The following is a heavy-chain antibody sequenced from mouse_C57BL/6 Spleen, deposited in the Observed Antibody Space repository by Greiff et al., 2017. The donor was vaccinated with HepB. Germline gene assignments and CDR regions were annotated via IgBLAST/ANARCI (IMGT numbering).Heavy chain of an antibody. Sequence: EVQRVESGAELVRPGASVKLSCTASGFNIKDYYMHWVKQRPEQGLEWIGRIDPEDGDTEYAPKFQGKATMTADTSSNTAYLQLSSLTSEDTAVYYCTIQTLYYYGRDFDYWGQGTTLTVSS. J-gene: IGHJ2*01. CDR2: IDPEDGDT. CDR3: TIQTLYYYGRDFDY. CDR1: GFNIKDYY. D-gene: IGHD1-1*01. V-gene: IGHV14-1*01.